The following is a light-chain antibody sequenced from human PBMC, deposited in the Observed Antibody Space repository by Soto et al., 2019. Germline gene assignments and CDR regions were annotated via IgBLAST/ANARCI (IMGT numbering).Light chain of an antibody. CDR3: GSWDTSLSAGV. Sequence: QSALTQPPSVSAAPGQKVSISCSGSTSNIGKNFVSWYQQLPGTAPKLLIYDNNKRPLEIPDRFSGSKSGTSGTLDITGLQTGDEADYYCGSWDTSLSAGVFGTGTKVTVL. V-gene: IGLV1-51*01. J-gene: IGLJ1*01. CDR1: TSNIGKNF. CDR2: DNN.